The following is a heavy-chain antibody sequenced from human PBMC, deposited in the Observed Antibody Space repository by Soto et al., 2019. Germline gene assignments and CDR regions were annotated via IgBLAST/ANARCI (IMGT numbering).Heavy chain of an antibody. D-gene: IGHD4-17*01. Sequence: QITLKESGPTLVKPTQTLTLTCTVSGFSLSTTGVGVGWIRQPPGKALEWLALIYWDDDKRYSPSLKSRLTITKDTSKKQVGLTMTHMEPIHTATYYCSHAPPVTTGGDCWGQGTLVTVSS. CDR2: IYWDDDK. V-gene: IGHV2-5*02. CDR1: GFSLSTTGVG. J-gene: IGHJ4*02. CDR3: SHAPPVTTGGDC.